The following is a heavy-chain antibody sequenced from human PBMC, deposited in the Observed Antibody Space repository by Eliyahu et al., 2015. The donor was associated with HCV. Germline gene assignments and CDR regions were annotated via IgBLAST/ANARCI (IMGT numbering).Heavy chain of an antibody. CDR1: GFTFSRXG. V-gene: IGHV3-30*18. Sequence: QVQLVESGGGVVQPGRSLRLSCAASGFTFSRXGXXWVRQAPGKGLEWVAVISYDGSNKYYADSVKGRFTISRDNSKNTLYLQMNSLRAEDTAVYYCAKDPNLPLPNVYDSSGYYSWGQGTLVTVSS. CDR2: ISYDGSNK. J-gene: IGHJ4*02. CDR3: AKDPNLPLPNVYDSSGYYS. D-gene: IGHD3-22*01.